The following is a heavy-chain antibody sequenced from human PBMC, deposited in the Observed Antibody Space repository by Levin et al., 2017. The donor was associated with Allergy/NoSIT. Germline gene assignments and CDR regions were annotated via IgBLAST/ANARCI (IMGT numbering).Heavy chain of an antibody. Sequence: PGASVKVSCAASGFTFSSYAMHWVRQAPGKGLEWVAVISYDGSNKYYADSVKGRFTISRDNSKNTLYLQMNSLRAEDTAVYYCARDTVGYCSGGSCYHGAFDIWGQGTMVTVSS. D-gene: IGHD2-15*01. CDR3: ARDTVGYCSGGSCYHGAFDI. CDR1: GFTFSSYA. V-gene: IGHV3-30-3*01. J-gene: IGHJ3*02. CDR2: ISYDGSNK.